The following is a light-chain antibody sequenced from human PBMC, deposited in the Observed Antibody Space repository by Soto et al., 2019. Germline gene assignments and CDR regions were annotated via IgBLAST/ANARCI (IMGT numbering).Light chain of an antibody. Sequence: QSALTQPSSASGSPGQSVTISCTGTSSDVGGYDYVSWYQQHPGKVPKLMIYEVNRRPSGVPDRSSGSKSGNTASLTVSGLQTEDEADYYCSSYAVSDSLVFGGGTKVTVL. J-gene: IGLJ2*01. CDR2: EVN. CDR1: SSDVGGYDY. V-gene: IGLV2-8*01. CDR3: SSYAVSDSLV.